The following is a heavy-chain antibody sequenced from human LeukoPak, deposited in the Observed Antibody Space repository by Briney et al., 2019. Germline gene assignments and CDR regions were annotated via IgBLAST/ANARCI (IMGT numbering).Heavy chain of an antibody. V-gene: IGHV1-2*02. CDR1: GYTFTDYY. CDR3: ARGVAVAGGFDP. D-gene: IGHD6-19*01. J-gene: IGHJ5*02. Sequence: ASVKVSCKASGYTFTDYYMHWVRQAPGEGLEWMGWINPNSGGTNYAQKFQGRVTMTRDTSISTAYMELSRLRSDDTAVYYCARGVAVAGGFDPWGQGTLVTVSS. CDR2: INPNSGGT.